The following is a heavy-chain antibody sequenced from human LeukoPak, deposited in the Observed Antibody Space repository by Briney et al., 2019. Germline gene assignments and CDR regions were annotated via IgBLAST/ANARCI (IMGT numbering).Heavy chain of an antibody. CDR2: IIPLFGTT. CDR1: GGTFGAFG. J-gene: IGHJ3*02. D-gene: IGHD2/OR15-2a*01. CDR3: ARGRAIYFGGIDVFDT. V-gene: IGHV1-69*13. Sequence: SVKVSCKASGGTFGAFGINWVRQAPGQGLEWMGGIIPLFGTTDYAQKFQGRVTITADESTNTAYMELSSLRSDDTAIYYCARGRAIYFGGIDVFDTWGQGSMVTVSS.